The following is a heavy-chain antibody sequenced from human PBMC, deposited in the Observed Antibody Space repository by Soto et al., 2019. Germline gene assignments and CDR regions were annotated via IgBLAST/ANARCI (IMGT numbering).Heavy chain of an antibody. CDR1: GFTFSNAW. D-gene: IGHD2-15*01. V-gene: IGHV3-15*01. J-gene: IGHJ6*02. CDR3: TTDHARDIVVVVAANYGMDV. CDR2: IKSKTDGGTT. Sequence: GGSLRLSCAASGFTFSNAWMSWVRQAPGKGLEWVGRIKSKTDGGTTDYAAPVKGRFTISRDDSKNTLYLQMNSLKTEDTAVYYCTTDHARDIVVVVAANYGMDVWGQGTTVTV.